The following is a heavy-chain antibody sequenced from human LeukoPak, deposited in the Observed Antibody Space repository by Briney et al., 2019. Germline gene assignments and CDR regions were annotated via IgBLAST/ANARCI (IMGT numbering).Heavy chain of an antibody. V-gene: IGHV3-23*01. CDR1: GFTFSNAW. CDR3: ARDVGLKPSGPFDY. Sequence: PGGSLRLSCAASGFTFSNAWMSWVRQAPGKGLEWVSAISGSGGSTYYADSVKGRFTISRDNSKNTLYLQMNSLRAEDTAVYYCARDVGLKPSGPFDYWGQGTLVTVSS. CDR2: ISGSGGST. J-gene: IGHJ4*02. D-gene: IGHD1-26*01.